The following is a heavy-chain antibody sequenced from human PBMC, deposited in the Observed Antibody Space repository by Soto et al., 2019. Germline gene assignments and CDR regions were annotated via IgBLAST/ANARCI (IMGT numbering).Heavy chain of an antibody. CDR2: MNPNSGST. Sequence: ASVKVSCKASGYTFTSYDINWVRQATGQGLEWMGWMNPNSGSTGYAQKFQGRVTMTRNTSISTAYMELSSLRSEDTAVYYCARETLYSNYNGYYYGMDVWGQGTTVTVSS. V-gene: IGHV1-8*01. J-gene: IGHJ6*02. CDR3: ARETLYSNYNGYYYGMDV. CDR1: GYTFTSYD. D-gene: IGHD4-4*01.